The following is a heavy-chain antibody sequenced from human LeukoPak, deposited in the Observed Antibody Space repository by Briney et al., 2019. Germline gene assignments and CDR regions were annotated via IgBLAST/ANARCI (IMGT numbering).Heavy chain of an antibody. V-gene: IGHV3-53*01. CDR2: LYSDGNT. D-gene: IGHD1-14*01. CDR1: GFTVITND. J-gene: IGHJ4*02. CDR3: ARGVEPLAANTLAY. Sequence: GGSLRLSCAASGFTVITNDMTWVRQAPGKGLEWVAVLYSDGNTKYADSVQGRFTISRDNSKNTLYLEMNSLSPDETAVYYCARGVEPLAANTLAYWGQGTLVTVSS.